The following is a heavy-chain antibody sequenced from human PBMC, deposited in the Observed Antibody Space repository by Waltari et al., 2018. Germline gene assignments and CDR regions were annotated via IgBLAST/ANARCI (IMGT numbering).Heavy chain of an antibody. D-gene: IGHD3-22*01. CDR2: IHPNRCGT. J-gene: IGHJ4*02. Sequence: QVQLVQSGAEVKKPGASVKVSCKASGYTFTDYYMHWVRQAPGKGLEWMTRIHPNRCGTNYSQKFQGRVAMARDTSISTAHMGLGRLTSDDTAVYYCATSSDSSGYYPVRYWGQGTLVTVSS. V-gene: IGHV1-2*02. CDR1: GYTFTDYY. CDR3: ATSSDSSGYYPVRY.